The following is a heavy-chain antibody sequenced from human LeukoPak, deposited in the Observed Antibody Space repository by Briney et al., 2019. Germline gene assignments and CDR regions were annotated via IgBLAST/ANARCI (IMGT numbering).Heavy chain of an antibody. V-gene: IGHV3-74*01. CDR3: ARDLYSGYDYEELTENYGMDV. CDR1: AFSVSNYW. CDR2: INSDGRNT. Sequence: GGSLRLSCTASAFSVSNYWMHWVRQAPGKGLIWVSRINSDGRNTGYADSVKGRFTISRDNSKNTLYLQMNSLRAEDTGVYYCARDLYSGYDYEELTENYGMDVWGQGTTVTVS. J-gene: IGHJ6*02. D-gene: IGHD5-12*01.